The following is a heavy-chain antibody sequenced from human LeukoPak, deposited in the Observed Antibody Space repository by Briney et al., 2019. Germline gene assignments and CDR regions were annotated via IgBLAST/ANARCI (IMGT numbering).Heavy chain of an antibody. V-gene: IGHV3-30*07. CDR3: ARVKQQLVYYFDY. CDR2: ISYDGSNK. D-gene: IGHD6-13*01. CDR1: GFTFSSYA. Sequence: GGSLRLSCAASGFTFSSYAMHWVRQAPGKGLEWVAVISYDGSNKYYADSVKGRFTISRDNSKNTLYLQMNSLRAEDTAVYYCARVKQQLVYYFDYWGQGTLVTVSS. J-gene: IGHJ4*02.